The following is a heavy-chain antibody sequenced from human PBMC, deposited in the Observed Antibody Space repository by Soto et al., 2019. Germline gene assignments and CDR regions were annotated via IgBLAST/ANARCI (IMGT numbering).Heavy chain of an antibody. V-gene: IGHV4-39*01. J-gene: IGHJ6*02. CDR3: ASVYCSGGSCYPYFYYYYGMDV. Sequence: SETLSLTCTVSGGSISSSSYYWGWIRQPPGKRLEWIGSIYYSGSTYYSPSLKSRVTISVDTSKNQFSLKLSSVTAADTAVYYCASVYCSGGSCYPYFYYYYGMDVWGQGTTVTVSS. CDR2: IYYSGST. D-gene: IGHD2-15*01. CDR1: GGSISSSSYY.